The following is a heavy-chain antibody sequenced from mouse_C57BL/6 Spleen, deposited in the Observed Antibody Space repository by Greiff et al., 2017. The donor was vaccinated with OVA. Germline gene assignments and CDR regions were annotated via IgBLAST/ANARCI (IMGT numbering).Heavy chain of an antibody. CDR1: GYTFTDYY. V-gene: IGHV1-77*01. D-gene: IGHD1-3*01. J-gene: IGHJ4*01. Sequence: VQLQQSGAELVKPGASVKISCKASGYTFTDYYINWVKQRPGQGLEWIGKIGPGSGSTYYNEKIKGKATLTADKSSSTAYMQLSSLTSEDSAVYFCARRGGNSYYYAMDYWGQGTSVTVSS. CDR2: IGPGSGST. CDR3: ARRGGNSYYYAMDY.